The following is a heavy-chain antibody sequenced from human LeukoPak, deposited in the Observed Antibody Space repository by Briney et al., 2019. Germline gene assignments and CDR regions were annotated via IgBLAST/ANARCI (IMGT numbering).Heavy chain of an antibody. D-gene: IGHD2-21*02. CDR2: VYYSGTT. V-gene: IGHV4-59*08. CDR1: GGSISSYY. J-gene: IGHJ1*01. Sequence: SETLSLTCTVSGGSISSYYWSWIRQPPGKGLEWIGYVYYSGTTNYSPSLESRVTISVDTSKNQFSLNLTSVAAADTAVYYCARHGTAAGPFQLGGQGTLVTVSS. CDR3: ARHGTAAGPFQL.